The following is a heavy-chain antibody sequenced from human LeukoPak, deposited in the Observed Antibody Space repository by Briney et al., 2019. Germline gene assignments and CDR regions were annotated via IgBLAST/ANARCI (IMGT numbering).Heavy chain of an antibody. J-gene: IGHJ6*02. Sequence: PGGSLRLSCAASGFTFSSYGMHWVRQAPGKGLEWVAVISYDGSNKYYADSVKGRFTISRDNSKNTLYLQMNSLRAEDTAVYYCAKELQISGFWSGYYPDYYYYGMDVWGQGTTVTVSS. D-gene: IGHD3-3*01. CDR2: ISYDGSNK. CDR1: GFTFSSYG. V-gene: IGHV3-30*18. CDR3: AKELQISGFWSGYYPDYYYYGMDV.